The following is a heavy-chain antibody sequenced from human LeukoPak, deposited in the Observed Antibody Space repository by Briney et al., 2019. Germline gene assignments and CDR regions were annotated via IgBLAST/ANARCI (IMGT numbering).Heavy chain of an antibody. CDR3: ARVYCSSTSCYRIRYGMDV. CDR2: IIPILGIA. J-gene: IGHJ6*02. Sequence: ASVEVSCKASGGTFSSYAISWVRQAPGQGLEWMGRIIPILGIANYAQKFQGRVTITADKSTSTACMELSSLRSEDTAVYYCARVYCSSTSCYRIRYGMDVWGQGTTVTVSS. V-gene: IGHV1-69*04. D-gene: IGHD2-2*01. CDR1: GGTFSSYA.